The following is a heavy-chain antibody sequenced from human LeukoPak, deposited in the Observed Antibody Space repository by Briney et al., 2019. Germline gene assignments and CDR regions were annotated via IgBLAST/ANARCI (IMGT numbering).Heavy chain of an antibody. D-gene: IGHD1-7*01. V-gene: IGHV1-18*01. J-gene: IGHJ3*02. CDR1: GYTFTSYG. CDR2: ISAYNGNT. CDR3: ARANWHYDAFDI. Sequence: ASVNVSCKASGYTFTSYGISWVRQAPGQGLEWMGWISAYNGNTNCAQKLQGRVTMTTDTSTSTAYMELRSLRSDDTAVYYCARANWHYDAFDIWGQGTMVTVSS.